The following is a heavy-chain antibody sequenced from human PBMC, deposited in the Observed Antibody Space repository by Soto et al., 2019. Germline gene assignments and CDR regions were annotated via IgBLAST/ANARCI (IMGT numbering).Heavy chain of an antibody. CDR1: GFTFSSYS. CDR3: VRQFTTHFDY. V-gene: IGHV3-21*01. Sequence: PGGPLRLSCAPSGFTFSSYSMNWVRQAPGKGLEWVSSISSSSSYIYYADSVKGRFTISRDNAKNSLYLQMNSLGAEDTAVYYCVRQFTTHFDYWGQGTLVTVSS. J-gene: IGHJ4*02. CDR2: ISSSSSYI. D-gene: IGHD3-3*01.